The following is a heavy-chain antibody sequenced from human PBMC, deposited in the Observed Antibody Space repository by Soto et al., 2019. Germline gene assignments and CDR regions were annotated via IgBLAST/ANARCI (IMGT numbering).Heavy chain of an antibody. V-gene: IGHV1-3*01. CDR2: INPGNGDT. CDR3: TRDPGRSWFDP. D-gene: IGHD3-10*01. CDR1: GYTFTTYT. Sequence: ASVKVSCKASGYTFTTYTLQWLRQAPGQRLEWMGWINPGNGDTKYSQTFQGRVTITSGTSASTAYMELSSLRSEDTAVYYCTRDPGRSWFDPWGQGTQVTVSS. J-gene: IGHJ5*02.